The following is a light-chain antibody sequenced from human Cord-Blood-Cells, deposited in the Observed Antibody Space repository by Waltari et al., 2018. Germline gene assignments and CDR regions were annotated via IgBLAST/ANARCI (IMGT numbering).Light chain of an antibody. V-gene: IGKV3-11*01. CDR2: DAS. Sequence: EIVLTQSPATLSLSPGARATLSCRASQSVSSYLAWNQQNPGQAPRLLIYDASNRATGIPARFSGSGSGTDFTLTISSLEPEDFAVYYCQQRSNWPWTFGQGTKVEIK. J-gene: IGKJ1*01. CDR1: QSVSSY. CDR3: QQRSNWPWT.